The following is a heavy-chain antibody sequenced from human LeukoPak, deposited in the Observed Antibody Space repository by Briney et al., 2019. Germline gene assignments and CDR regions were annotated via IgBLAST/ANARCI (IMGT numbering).Heavy chain of an antibody. D-gene: IGHD6-19*01. V-gene: IGHV3-33*01. J-gene: IGHJ4*02. CDR1: GFTFSSYG. CDR3: ARGLHRSSGWYANY. CDR2: IWYDGSNK. Sequence: GGSLRLSCAASGFTFSSYGMHWVRQAPGKGLEWVAVIWYDGSNKYYADSVKGRFTISRDNSKNTLYLQMNSLRAEDTAVYYCARGLHRSSGWYANYWGQRTLVTVSS.